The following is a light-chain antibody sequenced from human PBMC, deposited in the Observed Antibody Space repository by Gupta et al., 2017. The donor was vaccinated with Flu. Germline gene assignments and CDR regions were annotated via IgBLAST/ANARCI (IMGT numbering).Light chain of an antibody. CDR1: QGIRDY. Sequence: DIQMTQSPSSLSASVGDTVTITCRASQGIRDYLGWYQQKPGRAPKLLISATYNLQSGVPSRFSGTAAGTEFTLTISSLQAEDFATYYCLQQFSYPWTFGQGTKVDI. J-gene: IGKJ1*01. V-gene: IGKV1-17*01. CDR3: LQQFSYPWT. CDR2: ATY.